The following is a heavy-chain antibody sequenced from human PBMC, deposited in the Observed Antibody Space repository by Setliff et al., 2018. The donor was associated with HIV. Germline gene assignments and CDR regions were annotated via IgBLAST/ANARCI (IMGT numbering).Heavy chain of an antibody. Sequence: SETLSLTCTLYGGSLTNYYWTWIRQSPEKGLEWIGEIVDSGSTDYSPSLKSRVTISVDTSKNQFSLKLSSVTAADTAVYYCAREDFWSGDQDYYYMDVWGKGTTVTVSS. CDR1: GGSLTNYY. D-gene: IGHD3-3*01. CDR2: IVDSGST. J-gene: IGHJ6*03. CDR3: AREDFWSGDQDYYYMDV. V-gene: IGHV4-34*09.